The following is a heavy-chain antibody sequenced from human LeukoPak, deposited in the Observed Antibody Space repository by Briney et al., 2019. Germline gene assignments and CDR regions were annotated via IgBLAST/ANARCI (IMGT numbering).Heavy chain of an antibody. Sequence: PSETLSLTCTVSGSSISSYYWSWIRQPAGKGLEWIGRIYTSGSTNYNPSLKSRVTISVDTSKNQFSLKLSSVTAADTAVYYCAGLRFLEWLSHDAFDIWGQGTMVTVSS. D-gene: IGHD3-3*01. V-gene: IGHV4-4*07. CDR1: GSSISSYY. CDR3: AGLRFLEWLSHDAFDI. J-gene: IGHJ3*02. CDR2: IYTSGST.